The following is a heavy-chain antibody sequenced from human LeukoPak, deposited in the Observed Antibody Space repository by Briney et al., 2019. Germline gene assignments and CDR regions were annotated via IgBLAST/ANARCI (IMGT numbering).Heavy chain of an antibody. J-gene: IGHJ6*03. D-gene: IGHD2-8*02. CDR2: IWSDGNNK. CDR1: GFTFRNYG. V-gene: IGHV3-30*02. Sequence: PGGSLRLSCAASGFTFRNYGMPWVRQATGKGLEWVSFIWSDGNNKFYADSVKGRFTISRDNSKNMLYLQMDSLRPEDTAVFYCAKDPGASVPGFYMDVWGKGTTVTVSS. CDR3: AKDPGASVPGFYMDV.